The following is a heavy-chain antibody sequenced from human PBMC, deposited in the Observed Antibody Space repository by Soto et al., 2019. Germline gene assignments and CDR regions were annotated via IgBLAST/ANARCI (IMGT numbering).Heavy chain of an antibody. D-gene: IGHD4-17*01. CDR2: IGGDGEST. CDR3: AKVGGFDP. V-gene: IGHV3-23*01. J-gene: IGHJ5*02. CDR1: GFTFSSYA. Sequence: GGSLRLSCAASGFTFSSYAMSWVRQAPGKGLECVSAIGGDGESTHYADSVKGRFTISRDNSKNTLYLQLNSLRVEDTAVYYCAKVGGFDPWGQGTLVTVSS.